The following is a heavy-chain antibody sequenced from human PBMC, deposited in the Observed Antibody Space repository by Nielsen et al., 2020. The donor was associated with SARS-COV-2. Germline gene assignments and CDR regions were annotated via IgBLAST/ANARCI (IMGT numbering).Heavy chain of an antibody. V-gene: IGHV1-3*01. J-gene: IGHJ4*02. D-gene: IGHD4/OR15-4a*01. CDR2: IHAGNGNT. Sequence: ASVKVSCKASGYNSTNYHIHWVRQAPGQRLEWMGWIHAGNGNTKYSRSFQGRVTMTRDTSISTVYMELSRMTSDDTAVYYCATDHGDFFFDYWGQGALVTISS. CDR1: GYNSTNYH. CDR3: ATDHGDFFFDY.